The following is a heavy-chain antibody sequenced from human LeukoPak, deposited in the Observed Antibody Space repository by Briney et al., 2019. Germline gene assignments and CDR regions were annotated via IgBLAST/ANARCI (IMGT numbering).Heavy chain of an antibody. V-gene: IGHV1-69*04. CDR2: IIPILGIA. CDR1: GGTFSSYA. D-gene: IGHD4-23*01. CDR3: ARSLSYGGRFDY. Sequence: GASVKVSCTASGGTFSSYAISWVRQAPGQGLEWMGRIIPILGIANYAQKFQGRVTITADKSTSTAYMELSSLRSEDTAVYYCARSLSYGGRFDYWGQGTLVTVSS. J-gene: IGHJ4*02.